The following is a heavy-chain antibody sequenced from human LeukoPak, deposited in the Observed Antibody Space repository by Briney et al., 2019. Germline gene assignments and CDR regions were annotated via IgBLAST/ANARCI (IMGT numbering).Heavy chain of an antibody. Sequence: GGSRRLSCAASGFTFSSYSMNWVRQAPGKGLEWVSSIRSSSSYIYYADSVKGRFTIPRDNAKNSLNLQMNSLRAEDTAVYYCARVEEGSYYYDSSGSYPLDYWGQGTLVSVST. CDR1: GFTFSSYS. CDR3: ARVEEGSYYYDSSGSYPLDY. CDR2: IRSSSSYI. D-gene: IGHD3-22*01. V-gene: IGHV3-21*01. J-gene: IGHJ4*02.